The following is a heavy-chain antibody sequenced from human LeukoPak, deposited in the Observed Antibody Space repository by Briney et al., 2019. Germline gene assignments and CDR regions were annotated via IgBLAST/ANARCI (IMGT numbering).Heavy chain of an antibody. D-gene: IGHD3-3*01. V-gene: IGHV3-15*01. CDR2: IKSKTDGGTT. CDR1: GFTFSNAW. CDR3: ATKVWSGYPRYFDY. Sequence: GGSLRLSCAASGFTFSNAWMSWVRQAPGKGLEWVGRIKSKTDGGTTDYAAPVKGRFTISRDDSKNTLYLQMNSLRAEDTAVYYCATKVWSGYPRYFDYWGQGTLVTVSS. J-gene: IGHJ4*02.